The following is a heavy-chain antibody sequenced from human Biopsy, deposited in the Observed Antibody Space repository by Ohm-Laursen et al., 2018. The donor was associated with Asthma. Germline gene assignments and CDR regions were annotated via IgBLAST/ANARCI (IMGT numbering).Heavy chain of an antibody. D-gene: IGHD4-17*01. CDR2: ISSSSSTI. V-gene: IGHV3-48*02. Sequence: SLRLSCSASGFTFSSYSMNWVRQAPGKGLGWVSYISSSSSTIYYADSVKGRFTISRDNAKNSLYLQMNSLRDEDTAVYYCARPRWGPYGYWGQGTLVTVSS. J-gene: IGHJ4*02. CDR3: ARPRWGPYGY. CDR1: GFTFSSYS.